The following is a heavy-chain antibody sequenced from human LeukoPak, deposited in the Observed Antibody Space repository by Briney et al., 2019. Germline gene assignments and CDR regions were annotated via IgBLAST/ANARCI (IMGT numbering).Heavy chain of an antibody. CDR1: GFTFSSYA. CDR3: AKIRQGIFGVVRRPFDY. J-gene: IGHJ4*02. D-gene: IGHD3-3*01. V-gene: IGHV3-23*01. Sequence: GGSLRLSCAASGFTFSSYAMSWVRQAPGKGLEWVSAISGSSGSTYYADSVKGRFTISRDNSKNTLYLQMNSLRAEDTAVYYCAKIRQGIFGVVRRPFDYWGQGTLVTVSS. CDR2: ISGSSGST.